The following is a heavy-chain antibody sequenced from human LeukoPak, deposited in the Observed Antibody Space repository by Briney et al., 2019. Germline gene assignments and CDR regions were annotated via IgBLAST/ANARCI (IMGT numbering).Heavy chain of an antibody. CDR1: GFTFSSYA. V-gene: IGHV3-23*01. CDR3: AKVDIVVVTARFEH. CDR2: ISGSGGST. D-gene: IGHD2-21*02. J-gene: IGHJ1*01. Sequence: GGSLRLSCAASGFTFSSYAMHGVRQAPGKGLEWVSAISGSGGSTYYADSVKGRFTISRDNSKNTLYLQMNSLRAEDTAVYYCAKVDIVVVTARFEHWGQGTLVTVSS.